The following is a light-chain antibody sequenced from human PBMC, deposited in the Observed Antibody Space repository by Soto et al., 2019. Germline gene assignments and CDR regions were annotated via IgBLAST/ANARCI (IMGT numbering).Light chain of an antibody. CDR3: QQYGKSPV. CDR2: GAA. V-gene: IGKV3-20*01. Sequence: EIILTQSPGTLSLSPGERATLSCRASQRLTTTDLAWYQQRPGQPPRLLIFGAAVRATGIPDRFSGSGSGTDFTLTISRLEPEDFAVYFCQQYGKSPVLGGGTKVDIK. J-gene: IGKJ4*01. CDR1: QRLTTTD.